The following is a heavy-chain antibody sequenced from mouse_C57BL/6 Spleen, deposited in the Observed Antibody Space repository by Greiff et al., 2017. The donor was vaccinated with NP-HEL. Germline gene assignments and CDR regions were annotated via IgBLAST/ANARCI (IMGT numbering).Heavy chain of an antibody. V-gene: IGHV1-50*01. CDR1: GYTFTSYW. D-gene: IGHD2-5*01. CDR2: IDPSDSYT. CDR3: ARRGSYYSNFWFAY. J-gene: IGHJ3*01. Sequence: VQLQQPGAELVKPGASVKLSCKASGYTFTSYWMQWVKQRPGQGLEWIGEIDPSDSYTNYNQKFKGKATLTVDTSSSTAYMQLSSLTSEDSAVYYCARRGSYYSNFWFAYGGQGTLVTVSA.